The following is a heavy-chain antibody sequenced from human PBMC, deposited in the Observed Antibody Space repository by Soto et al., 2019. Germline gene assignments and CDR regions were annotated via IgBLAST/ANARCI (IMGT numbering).Heavy chain of an antibody. V-gene: IGHV4-39*01. CDR1: GGSISSSSYY. D-gene: IGHD6-13*01. CDR2: IYYSGST. J-gene: IGHJ6*02. CDR3: AKRSSWPYYYYYGMDV. Sequence: SETLSLTCTVSGGSISSSSYYWGWIRQPPGKGLEWIGSIYYSGSTYYNPSLKSRVTISVDTSKNQFSLKLSSVTAADTAVYYCAKRSSWPYYYYYGMDVWGQGTTVTVSS.